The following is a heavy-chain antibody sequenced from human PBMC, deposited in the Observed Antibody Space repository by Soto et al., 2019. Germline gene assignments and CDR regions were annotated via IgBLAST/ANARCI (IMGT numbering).Heavy chain of an antibody. CDR1: GYTFTSHT. CDR2: INVNNDNT. J-gene: IGHJ4*02. Sequence: QVQLVQSGTEVKQPGASVKISCKASGYTFTSHTIHWVRQSPGQRLEWMAWINVNNDNTKYSHKFQGRVTLTIDTSASTVYMNLSSLRSEDMAVYYCARSSFTAVDYWGQGTLVSVSS. D-gene: IGHD5-18*01. V-gene: IGHV1-3*01. CDR3: ARSSFTAVDY.